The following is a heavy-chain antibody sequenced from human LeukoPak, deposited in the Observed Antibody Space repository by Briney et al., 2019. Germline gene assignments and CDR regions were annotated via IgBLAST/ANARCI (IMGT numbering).Heavy chain of an antibody. J-gene: IGHJ1*01. Sequence: GGSLRLSCVASGFTFSSYAMSWVRQAPGKGLEGVSAISGSGDPTYYEDSLKGRFTISRDKSKNTLHLQVNSLRAEDTAVYYCAKASSDSSSYAYFHHWGQGTLVTVST. V-gene: IGHV3-23*01. CDR1: GFTFSSYA. CDR2: ISGSGDPT. D-gene: IGHD3-22*01. CDR3: AKASSDSSSYAYFHH.